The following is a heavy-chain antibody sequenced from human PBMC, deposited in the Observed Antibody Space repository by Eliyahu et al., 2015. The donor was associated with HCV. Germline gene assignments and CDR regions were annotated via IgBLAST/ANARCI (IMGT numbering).Heavy chain of an antibody. D-gene: IGHD3-3*01. Sequence: SGFTFSTYAMSWVRQAPGKGLEWVSGISGSGGSTYYADSVKGRFTISRDNSKNTLYLQMNSLRAEDTAVYYCAKVGLRLLEWLLSPGMDVWGQGTTVTVSS. CDR1: GFTFSTYA. J-gene: IGHJ6*02. CDR2: ISGSGGST. CDR3: AKVGLRLLEWLLSPGMDV. V-gene: IGHV3-23*01.